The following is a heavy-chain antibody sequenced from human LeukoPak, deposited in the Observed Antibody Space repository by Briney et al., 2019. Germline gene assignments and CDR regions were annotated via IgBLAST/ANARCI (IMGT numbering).Heavy chain of an antibody. CDR1: GGSISTGGYH. CDR2: IYYSGTT. Sequence: SETLSLTCTVSGGSISTGGYHWSWIRQHPGKGLEWIGYIYYSGTTYYNPSLKRRLTISVDTSKNQFSLKLSSVTAVDMAVYYGARAIEKYYDDCIGTYYLDVWGKGTMVTVSS. D-gene: IGHD3-22*01. J-gene: IGHJ6*03. CDR3: ARAIEKYYDDCIGTYYLDV. V-gene: IGHV4-31*03.